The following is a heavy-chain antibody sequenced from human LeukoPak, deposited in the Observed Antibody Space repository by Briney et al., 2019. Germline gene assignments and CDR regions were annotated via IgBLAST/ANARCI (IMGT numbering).Heavy chain of an antibody. V-gene: IGHV4-34*01. CDR2: INHSGST. D-gene: IGHD3-10*01. J-gene: IGHJ5*02. CDR1: GGSFIGFH. CDR3: ARIRPARYGSGSRVWFDP. Sequence: SETLSLTCAVYGGSFIGFHWNWIRQPPGKGLEWIGDINHSGSTNYNPSLTSRVTISVDTSKNQFSLKLSSVTAADTAVYYCARIRPARYGSGSRVWFDPWGQGTLVTVSS.